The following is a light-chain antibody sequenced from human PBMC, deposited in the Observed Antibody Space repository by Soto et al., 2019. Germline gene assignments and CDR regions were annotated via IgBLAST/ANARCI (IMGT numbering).Light chain of an antibody. CDR1: QSVSTK. CDR3: QQYYDWPPIT. CDR2: GAS. J-gene: IGKJ5*01. V-gene: IGKV3D-15*01. Sequence: ETVMTQSPATLSVSPGERATLSCRASQSVSTKLAWYQQKPGQAPRLLIYGASTRATGIPARFSGSGSGTEYSLTVSSLQSEDFAVYYCQQYYDWPPITFGQETRLEIK.